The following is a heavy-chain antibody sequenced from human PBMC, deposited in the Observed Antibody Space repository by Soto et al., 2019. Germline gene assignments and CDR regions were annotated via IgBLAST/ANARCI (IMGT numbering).Heavy chain of an antibody. CDR2: ISWNGGNI. J-gene: IGHJ4*02. D-gene: IGHD2-21*01. CDR3: VNAGVRERIVEVSVYFDI. Sequence: EVQLVESGGGLVQPGRSLRLSCAASGFIFDNSGMHWVRQAPGKGLEWVSGISWNGGNIGYADSVKGRFSISRDNAKDSLFLQMNSLRPDDAAFYYCVNAGVRERIVEVSVYFDIWGQGTLVTVSS. CDR1: GFIFDNSG. V-gene: IGHV3-9*01.